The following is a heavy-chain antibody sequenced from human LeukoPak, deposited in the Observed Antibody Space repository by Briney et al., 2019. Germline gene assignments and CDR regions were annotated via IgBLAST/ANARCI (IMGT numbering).Heavy chain of an antibody. CDR2: IYYSGST. D-gene: IGHD6-19*01. J-gene: IGHJ1*01. V-gene: IGHV4-59*08. CDR1: GGPISSYY. CDR3: ASFDSSGWYRYFQH. Sequence: SEPLSLTCTVSGGPISSYYWSWIPQPPGKGLEGFGYIYYSGSTNYNPSRKSRVTITVDTSKNQFSPKLSTVTAADAAVYYCASFDSSGWYRYFQHWGQGTLVTVSS.